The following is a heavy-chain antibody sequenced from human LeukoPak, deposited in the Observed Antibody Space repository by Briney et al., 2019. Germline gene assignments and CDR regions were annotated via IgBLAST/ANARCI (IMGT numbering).Heavy chain of an antibody. V-gene: IGHV1-18*01. CDR3: ARDQKQWLGYYYYYYMDV. CDR1: GYTFTSYG. Sequence: ASVKVSCKASGYTFTSYGISWVRQAPGQGLEWMGWISAYNGNTNYAQKPQGRVTMTTDTSTSTAYMELRSLRSDDTAVYYCARDQKQWLGYYYYYYMDVWGKGTTVTISS. D-gene: IGHD6-19*01. J-gene: IGHJ6*03. CDR2: ISAYNGNT.